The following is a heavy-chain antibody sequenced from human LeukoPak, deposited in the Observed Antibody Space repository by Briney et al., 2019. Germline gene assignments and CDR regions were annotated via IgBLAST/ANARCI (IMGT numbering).Heavy chain of an antibody. CDR2: MNPNSGNT. J-gene: IGHJ6*04. CDR1: GYTFTRYD. D-gene: IGHD6-6*01. CDR3: ARSIAALGGDV. V-gene: IGHV1-8*01. Sequence: ASVKVSCKASGYTFTRYDINWVRQATGQGLEWMGWMNPNSGNTGYAQRFQGRVTMTRNTSISTAYMELSSLRSEDTAVYYCARSIAALGGDVWGKGTTATVSS.